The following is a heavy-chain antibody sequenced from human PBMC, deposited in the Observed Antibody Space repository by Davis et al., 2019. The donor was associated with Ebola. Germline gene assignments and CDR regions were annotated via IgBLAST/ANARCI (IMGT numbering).Heavy chain of an antibody. D-gene: IGHD3-22*01. Sequence: MPSETLSLTCTVSGGSISSGDSYWSWIRQPPGKGLELIGYIFYSGSTYYNPSLRSRVTISVDTSKNQFSLKLSSVTAADTAVYYCARDRISSYYDSSGYDYWGQGTLVTVSS. V-gene: IGHV4-30-4*01. J-gene: IGHJ4*02. CDR1: GGSISSGDSY. CDR3: ARDRISSYYDSSGYDY. CDR2: IFYSGST.